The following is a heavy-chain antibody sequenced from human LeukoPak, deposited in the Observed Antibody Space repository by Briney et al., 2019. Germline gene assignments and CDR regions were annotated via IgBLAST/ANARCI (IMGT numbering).Heavy chain of an antibody. J-gene: IGHJ6*03. D-gene: IGHD4-17*01. CDR1: GGSISSYY. CDR3: ARGYYGGYAGYYYCYMDV. V-gene: IGHV4-59*01. CDR2: IYYSGST. Sequence: PSETLSLTCTVSGGSISSYYWSWIRQPPGKGLEWIGYIYYSGSTNYNPSLKSRVTISVDTSKNQFSLKLSSVTAADTAVYYCARGYYGGYAGYYYCYMDVWGKGTTVTVSS.